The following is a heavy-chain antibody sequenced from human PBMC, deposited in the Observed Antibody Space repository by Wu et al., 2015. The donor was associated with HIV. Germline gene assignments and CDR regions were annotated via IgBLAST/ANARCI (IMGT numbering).Heavy chain of an antibody. Sequence: QVQLVQSGAEVKKPGASVKVSCKASGYTFIGYYLHWVRQAPGQGLEWMGWIIPNSGGTNYAQKFQGRVTMTGDTSISTAYVELRRLRFDDTAVYYCACGIQSGGANFWGQGTLVTVSS. CDR3: ACGIQSGGANF. D-gene: IGHD1-26*01. CDR2: IIPNSGGT. V-gene: IGHV1-2*02. CDR1: GYTFIGYY. J-gene: IGHJ4*02.